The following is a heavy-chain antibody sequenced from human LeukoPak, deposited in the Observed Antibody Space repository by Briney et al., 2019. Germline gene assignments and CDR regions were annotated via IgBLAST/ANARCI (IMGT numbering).Heavy chain of an antibody. CDR2: IYYSGST. J-gene: IGHJ4*02. V-gene: IGHV4-59*01. CDR3: ALYYYDSSGYYPW. CDR1: GGSISSYY. D-gene: IGHD3-22*01. Sequence: PSETLSLTCTVSGGSISSYYWSWIRQPPGKGLKWIGYIYYSGSTNYNPSLKSRVTISVDTSKNQFSLKLSSVTAADTAVYYCALYYYDSSGYYPWWGQGTLVTVSS.